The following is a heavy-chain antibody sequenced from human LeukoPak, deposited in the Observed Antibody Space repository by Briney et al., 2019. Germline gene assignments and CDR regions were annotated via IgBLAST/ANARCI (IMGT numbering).Heavy chain of an antibody. J-gene: IGHJ4*02. CDR2: VRFDGSNT. Sequence: GGSLRLSCGASGFTYSSFGMHWVSQAPDKGMEWVAFVRFDGSNTYYSDSVRGRFTISRDNSKNTLYLQMNSLRGEDTAVYYCAKGIYGDFGYWGQGTLVTVSS. CDR3: AKGIYGDFGY. D-gene: IGHD4-17*01. V-gene: IGHV3-30*02. CDR1: GFTYSSFG.